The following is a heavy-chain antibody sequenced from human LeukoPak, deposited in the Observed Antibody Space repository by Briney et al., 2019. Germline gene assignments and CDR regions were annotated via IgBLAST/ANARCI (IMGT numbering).Heavy chain of an antibody. V-gene: IGHV3-23*02. CDR1: GFTFSSYV. Sequence: GGSLRLSCAASGFTFSSYVMSWVRQAPGKGLEWVSGMSGSGGSTYYGDSMKGRFTISRDNSKNTLYLQMNSLRAEDTAVYYCAKDRAVVIPTAIDYWGQGTLVTVSS. CDR2: MSGSGGST. D-gene: IGHD2-2*01. J-gene: IGHJ4*02. CDR3: AKDRAVVIPTAIDY.